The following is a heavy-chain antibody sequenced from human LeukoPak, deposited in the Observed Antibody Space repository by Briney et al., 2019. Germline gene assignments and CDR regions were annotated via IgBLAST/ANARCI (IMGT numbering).Heavy chain of an antibody. CDR1: GYTLTELS. V-gene: IGHV1-24*01. Sequence: ASVKVSCKVSGYTLTELSMHWLRPAPGKGLEWMGGFDPEDGETIYAQKFQGRVTMTEDTSTDTAYMELSSLRSEDTAVYYCATGLRNDAFDIWGQGTMVTVSS. CDR3: ATGLRNDAFDI. D-gene: IGHD5-12*01. CDR2: FDPEDGET. J-gene: IGHJ3*02.